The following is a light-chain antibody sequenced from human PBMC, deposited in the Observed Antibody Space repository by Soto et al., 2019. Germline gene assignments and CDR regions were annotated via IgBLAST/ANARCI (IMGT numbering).Light chain of an antibody. J-gene: IGKJ2*01. CDR3: QQYNNWPPYT. V-gene: IGKV3D-15*01. CDR1: QSVSSN. Sequence: EIVMTQSPATLSVSPGGRATLSCRASQSVSSNLAWYQQKPGQAPRLLIYGASTRDTGIPARFSGSGSETEFTLTISSLQSEDFAVYYCQQYNNWPPYTFGQGTKVDIK. CDR2: GAS.